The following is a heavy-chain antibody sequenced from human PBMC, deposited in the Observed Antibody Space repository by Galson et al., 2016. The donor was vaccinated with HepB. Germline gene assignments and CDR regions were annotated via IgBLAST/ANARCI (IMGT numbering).Heavy chain of an antibody. CDR3: AREDSTIAAASFDY. D-gene: IGHD6-13*01. Sequence: SLRLSCAASGFAFSSYAMSWVRQAPGKGLEWVSGISDSGGTTYYADSVKGRFTISRDNSKNTLYLQMNSLRAEDTAVYYCAREDSTIAAASFDYWGQGTLVTVSS. V-gene: IGHV3-23*01. J-gene: IGHJ4*02. CDR1: GFAFSSYA. CDR2: ISDSGGTT.